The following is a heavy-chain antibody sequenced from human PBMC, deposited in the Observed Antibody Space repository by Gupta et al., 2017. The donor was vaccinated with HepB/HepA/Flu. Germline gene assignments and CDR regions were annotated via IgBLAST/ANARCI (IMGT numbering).Heavy chain of an antibody. D-gene: IGHD6-19*01. J-gene: IGHJ4*02. V-gene: IGHV3-7*01. CDR3: ARAGYSSGYDY. CDR1: GFIFNDYW. Sequence: EVQLVEPGGGLVQPGGSLRLSCAASGFIFNDYWMSWVRQAPGKGLEWLTNMNEDGSARYYIDAVKGRFTISRDNAKSSLYLQMNNLRAEDTAIYFCARAGYSSGYDYWGQGTLVTVSS. CDR2: MNEDGSAR.